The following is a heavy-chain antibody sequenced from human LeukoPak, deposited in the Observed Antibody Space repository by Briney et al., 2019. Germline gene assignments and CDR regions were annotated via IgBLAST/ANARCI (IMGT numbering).Heavy chain of an antibody. CDR1: GGSFSGYY. CDR2: INHSGST. Sequence: NPSETLSLTCAVYGGSFSGYYWSWIRQPPGKGLEWIGEINHSGSTNYNPSLKSRVTISVDTSKNRFSLKLSSVTAADTAVYYCARRRGYCSSTSCSPRNPAGRLDYWGQGTLVTVSS. CDR3: ARRRGYCSSTSCSPRNPAGRLDY. D-gene: IGHD2-2*01. J-gene: IGHJ4*02. V-gene: IGHV4-34*01.